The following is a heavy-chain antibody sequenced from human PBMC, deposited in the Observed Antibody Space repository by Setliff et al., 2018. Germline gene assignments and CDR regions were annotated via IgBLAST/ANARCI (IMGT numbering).Heavy chain of an antibody. J-gene: IGHJ4*02. CDR3: VMALELAGDFDY. V-gene: IGHV5-51*01. CDR2: IYPGDSDT. D-gene: IGHD1-1*01. Sequence: GESLKISCKGFVYSFTSYWIGWVRQMPGKGLEWMGIIYPGDSDTRYSPSVQGQVTIPADKSISTAYLQCSSLKASEPAMYYCVMALELAGDFDYWGQGTLVTVSS. CDR1: VYSFTSYW.